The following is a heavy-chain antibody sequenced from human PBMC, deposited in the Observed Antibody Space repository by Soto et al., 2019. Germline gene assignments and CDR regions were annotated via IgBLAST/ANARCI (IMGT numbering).Heavy chain of an antibody. V-gene: IGHV4-31*11. D-gene: IGHD3-3*01. CDR3: ARPNDYWNGYGPFDY. CDR1: GRSISSVGYY. J-gene: IGHJ4*02. CDR2: ISYTGST. Sequence: QVQLQASGPGLVKPSQTLSLTCAVSGRSISSVGYYWSWVRLLPGKGLEWIGSISYTGSTYYNPSLENRLSISLDTSENQFSLRLNSVTAADTAIYYCARPNDYWNGYGPFDYWGQGSLVTVSS.